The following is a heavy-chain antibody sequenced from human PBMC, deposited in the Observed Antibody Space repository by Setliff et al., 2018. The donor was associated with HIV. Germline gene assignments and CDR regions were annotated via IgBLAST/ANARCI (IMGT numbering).Heavy chain of an antibody. Sequence: LSLTCAVSGASIRSGVYYWSWIRQPAGKGPEWIGHIFPSGSTDYSPSLKSRITISMDTSKNQFSLKLSSVTAADTAVYYCARDPFMATIRYAFDIWGQGTMVTVSS. V-gene: IGHV4-61*09. CDR2: IFPSGST. J-gene: IGHJ3*02. D-gene: IGHD5-12*01. CDR3: ARDPFMATIRYAFDI. CDR1: GASIRSGVYY.